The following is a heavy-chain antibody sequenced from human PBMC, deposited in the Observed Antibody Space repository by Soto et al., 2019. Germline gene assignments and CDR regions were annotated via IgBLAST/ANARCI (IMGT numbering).Heavy chain of an antibody. CDR2: ISGSGDGK. J-gene: IGHJ4*02. Sequence: EVQLLESGGGLVQPGGSLRLSCAASGFTFSSYAMRWVRQAPGKGLEWISDISGSGDGKHYADSVKGRFTISRDNTNNTLFLEMHSLGVEDTALYCCVQDRSGSGWYGHFDCWGQGTLVTVSS. D-gene: IGHD6-19*01. V-gene: IGHV3-23*01. CDR3: VQDRSGSGWYGHFDC. CDR1: GFTFSSYA.